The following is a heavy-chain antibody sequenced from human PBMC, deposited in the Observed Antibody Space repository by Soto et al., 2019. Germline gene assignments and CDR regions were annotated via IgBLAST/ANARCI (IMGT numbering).Heavy chain of an antibody. V-gene: IGHV3-15*01. CDR2: IKSKTDGGTT. CDR3: TQQRHDILTGYYTIYYYYYMDV. CDR1: GFTFSNAW. J-gene: IGHJ6*03. D-gene: IGHD3-9*01. Sequence: GGSLRLSCAASGFTFSNAWMSWVRQAPGKGLEWVGRIKSKTDGGTTDYAAPVKGRFTISRDDSKNTLYLQMNSLKTEDTAVYYCTQQRHDILTGYYTIYYYYYMDVWGKGTTVTVSS.